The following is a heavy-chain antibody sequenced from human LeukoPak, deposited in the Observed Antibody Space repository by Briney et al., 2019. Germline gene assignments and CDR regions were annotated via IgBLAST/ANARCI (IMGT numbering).Heavy chain of an antibody. V-gene: IGHV3-11*04. J-gene: IGHJ4*02. Sequence: GGSLRLSCAASGFTFNDYYMSWMRQAPGKGLEGVSYISNGGTIIYYADSVKGRFTISRDNSKNTLYLQMNSLRAEDTAVYYCARDPLPYTVTAYYFDYWGQGTLVTVSS. CDR2: ISNGGTII. CDR1: GFTFNDYY. D-gene: IGHD4-17*01. CDR3: ARDPLPYTVTAYYFDY.